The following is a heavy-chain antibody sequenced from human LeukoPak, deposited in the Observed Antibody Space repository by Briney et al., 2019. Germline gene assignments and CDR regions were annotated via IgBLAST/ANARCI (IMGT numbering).Heavy chain of an antibody. CDR1: GFTFSSYA. Sequence: GGSLRLSCAASGFTFSSYAMSWDRQAPGKGLEWVSAISGSGGSTYYADSVKGRFTISRDNSKNTLYLQMNSLRAEDTAVYYCATLYDFWSGYSRSDAFDIWGQGTMVTVSS. D-gene: IGHD3-3*01. CDR2: ISGSGGST. J-gene: IGHJ3*02. CDR3: ATLYDFWSGYSRSDAFDI. V-gene: IGHV3-23*01.